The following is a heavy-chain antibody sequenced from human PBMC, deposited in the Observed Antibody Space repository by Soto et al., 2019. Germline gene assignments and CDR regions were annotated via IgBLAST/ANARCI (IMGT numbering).Heavy chain of an antibody. V-gene: IGHV1-18*01. CDR1: GYTFTSYG. CDR3: ARDLGGATIFGVVISASYYYYGMDV. Sequence: ASVKVSCKASGYTFTSYGISWVRQAPGQGLEWMGWISAYNGNTNYAQKPQGRVTMTTDTSTSTAYMELRSLRSDDTAVYYCARDLGGATIFGVVISASYYYYGMDVWGQGTTVTVSS. CDR2: ISAYNGNT. D-gene: IGHD3-3*01. J-gene: IGHJ6*02.